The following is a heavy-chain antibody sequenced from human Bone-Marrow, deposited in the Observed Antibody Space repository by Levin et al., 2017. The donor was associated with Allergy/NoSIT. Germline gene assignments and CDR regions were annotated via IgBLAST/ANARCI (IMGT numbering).Heavy chain of an antibody. Sequence: SETLSLTCTVSGVSVSSGHYYWSWIRQPPGKGLEWIGYIYYRGRTNYNPSLKSRVTISVDTSKNQFSLKLSSVTAADTAVYFCARVEGQWLQWAHWGQGTLVSVSS. CDR1: GVSVSSGHYY. CDR3: ARVEGQWLQWAH. J-gene: IGHJ4*02. V-gene: IGHV4-61*01. D-gene: IGHD6-19*01. CDR2: IYYRGRT.